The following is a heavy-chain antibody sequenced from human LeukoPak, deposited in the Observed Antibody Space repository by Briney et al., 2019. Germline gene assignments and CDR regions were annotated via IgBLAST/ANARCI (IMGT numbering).Heavy chain of an antibody. CDR1: GFTFSNYA. CDR3: AKGLAVSGTYFDY. V-gene: IGHV3-23*01. D-gene: IGHD1-26*01. J-gene: IGHJ4*02. CDR2: ISTDGGST. Sequence: GGSLRLSCAASGFTFSNYAMNWVRQAPGKGLEWVSRISTDGGSTYYTDSVRGGSTISRDNSKSTLYLQINSLRAEDTALYYCAKGLAVSGTYFDYWGQGTLVTVSS.